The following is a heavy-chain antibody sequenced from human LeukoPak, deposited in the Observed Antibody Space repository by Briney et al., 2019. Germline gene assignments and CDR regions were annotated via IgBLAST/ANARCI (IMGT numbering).Heavy chain of an antibody. CDR1: GDSISSVF. J-gene: IGHJ4*02. V-gene: IGHV4-59*01. D-gene: IGHD1-1*01. CDR2: MYYSGDV. Sequence: SETLSLTCSVSGDSISSVFWSWVRQPPGKGLEWIGYMYYSGDVSYNPSLKGRVTISMDTSKNQFSLKLNFVTTADTAVYYCARKEGTHWGQGTLVTVSS. CDR3: ARKEGTH.